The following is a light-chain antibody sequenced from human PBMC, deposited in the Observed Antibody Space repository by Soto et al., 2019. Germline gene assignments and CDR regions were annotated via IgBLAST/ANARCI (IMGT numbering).Light chain of an antibody. J-gene: IGLJ7*01. Sequence: QSVLTQPPSVSAAPGPKVTISCSGSSSNIGNNFVSWYQQLPGTAPKLLIYDNYHRPSGIPDRFSGSKSGTSATLGITGLQTGDEADYYCGTWDSSLSAGVFGGGTQLTVL. CDR1: SSNIGNNF. CDR3: GTWDSSLSAGV. CDR2: DNY. V-gene: IGLV1-51*01.